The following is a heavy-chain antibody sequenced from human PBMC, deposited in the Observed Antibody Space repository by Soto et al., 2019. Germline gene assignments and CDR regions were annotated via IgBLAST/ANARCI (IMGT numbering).Heavy chain of an antibody. CDR3: ARGRRGYSGYANRNYFDY. D-gene: IGHD5-12*01. J-gene: IGHJ4*02. CDR2: INHSGST. Sequence: QVQLQQWGAGLLKPSETLSLTCAVYGGSFSGYYWSWIRQPPGKGLEWIGEINHSGSTNYNPSLTRRVTISVDXXTXQXXLKLSSVTAADTAVYYCARGRRGYSGYANRNYFDYWGQGTLVTVSS. CDR1: GGSFSGYY. V-gene: IGHV4-34*01.